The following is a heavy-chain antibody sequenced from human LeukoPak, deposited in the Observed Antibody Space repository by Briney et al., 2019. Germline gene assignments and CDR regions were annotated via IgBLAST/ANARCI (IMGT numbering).Heavy chain of an antibody. V-gene: IGHV4-39*01. D-gene: IGHD3-10*01. CDR2: IYYSGST. CDR1: GGSISSSSYY. CDR3: ARQIFTMVRGGDY. Sequence: SETLSLTCTVSGGSISSSSYYWGWIRQPPGKGLEWIGSIYYSGSTYYSPSLKSRVTISVDTSKNQFSLKLSPVTAADTAVYYCARQIFTMVRGGDYWGQGTLVTVSS. J-gene: IGHJ4*02.